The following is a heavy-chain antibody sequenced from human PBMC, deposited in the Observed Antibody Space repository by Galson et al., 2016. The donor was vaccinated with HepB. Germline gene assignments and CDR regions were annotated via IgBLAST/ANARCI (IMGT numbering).Heavy chain of an antibody. CDR3: ARDFNTGWSGGGLDY. Sequence: SLRLSCAASGFTFSSYNMNWVRQAPGKGLEWVSSISSSSSYIYYTASVKSRFTISRDNAKNSIYLQMDSLRAEDTAIYDCARDFNTGWSGGGLDYWGQGTLVTVSS. J-gene: IGHJ4*02. CDR1: GFTFSSYN. CDR2: ISSSSSYI. D-gene: IGHD6-19*01. V-gene: IGHV3-21*01.